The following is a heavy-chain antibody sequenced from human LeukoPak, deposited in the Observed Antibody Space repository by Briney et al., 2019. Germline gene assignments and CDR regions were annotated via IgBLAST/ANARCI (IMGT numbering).Heavy chain of an antibody. Sequence: GGSLRLSCVASGLTFSSFSMDWVRQAPGKGLEWVSYISSTSSTIYYADSVQGRFTSSRDNAKNTLYLQMNSLTAEDTAVYFCARDWSAVAAPDYFDYWGQGTLVTVSA. CDR2: ISSTSSTI. V-gene: IGHV3-48*04. CDR3: ARDWSAVAAPDYFDY. CDR1: GLTFSSFS. J-gene: IGHJ4*02. D-gene: IGHD6-19*01.